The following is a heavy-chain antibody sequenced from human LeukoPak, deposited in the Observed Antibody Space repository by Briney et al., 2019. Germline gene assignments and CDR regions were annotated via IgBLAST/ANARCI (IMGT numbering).Heavy chain of an antibody. CDR1: GFTFSSYG. CDR3: AREGDYIWGSLDY. D-gene: IGHD3-16*01. CDR2: IWYDGSNK. V-gene: IGHV3-33*01. Sequence: TGGSLRLSCAASGFTFSSYGMHWVRQAPGKGLEWVAVIWYDGSNKYYADSAKGRFTISRDNSKNTLYLQMNSLRAEDTAVYYCAREGDYIWGSLDYWGQGTLVTVSS. J-gene: IGHJ4*02.